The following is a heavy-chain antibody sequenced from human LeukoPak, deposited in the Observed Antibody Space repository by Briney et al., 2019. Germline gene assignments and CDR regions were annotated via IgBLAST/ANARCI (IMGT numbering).Heavy chain of an antibody. CDR1: GFTFSSYG. CDR2: IWYDGSNK. J-gene: IGHJ4*02. Sequence: PGGSLRLSCAASGFTFSSYGMHWVRQAPGKGLEWVAVIWYDGSNKYYADSVKGRFTISRDNSKNTLYLQMNSPRAEDTAVYYCARDPPDYGDYVGDFDYWGQGTLVTVSS. D-gene: IGHD4-17*01. V-gene: IGHV3-33*01. CDR3: ARDPPDYGDYVGDFDY.